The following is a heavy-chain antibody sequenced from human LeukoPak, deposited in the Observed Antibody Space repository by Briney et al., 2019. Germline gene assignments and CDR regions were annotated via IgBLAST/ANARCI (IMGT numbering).Heavy chain of an antibody. V-gene: IGHV1-18*01. CDR3: AREAYDSSGYYSAGWFDP. D-gene: IGHD3-22*01. Sequence: ASVKVSCKASGYTFTSYGISWVRQAPGQGLEWMGWISAYNGNTNYAQKLQGRVTMTTDTSTSTAYMELRSLRSDDTAVYHCAREAYDSSGYYSAGWFDPWGQGTLVTVSS. CDR1: GYTFTSYG. CDR2: ISAYNGNT. J-gene: IGHJ5*02.